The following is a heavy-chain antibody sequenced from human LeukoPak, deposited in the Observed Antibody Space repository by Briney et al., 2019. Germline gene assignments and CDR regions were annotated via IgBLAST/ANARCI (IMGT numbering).Heavy chain of an antibody. D-gene: IGHD3-10*01. CDR3: GRDRAGRQSWVEFDL. CDR2: ISADGAT. Sequence: GGSLRLTCIVSGFTVSTTLMDWVRQAPGKGPEWVSLISADGATVYADSVKGRFTISRDISKNMVYLQMNSLRAEDSAVYYCGRDRAGRQSWVEFDLWGRGTLVTVSS. CDR1: GFTVSTTL. V-gene: IGHV3-53*05. J-gene: IGHJ5*02.